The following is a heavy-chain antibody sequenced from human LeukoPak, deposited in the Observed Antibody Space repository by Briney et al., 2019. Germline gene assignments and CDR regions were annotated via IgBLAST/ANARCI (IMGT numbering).Heavy chain of an antibody. J-gene: IGHJ4*02. Sequence: PVGSLRLSCAASGFTFSSYSMNWVRQAPGKGLEWVSSISSSSSYIYYADSVKGRFTISRDNAKNSLYLQMNSLRAEDTAVYYCARDIIAAAGTLDYWGQGTLVTVSS. CDR1: GFTFSSYS. CDR3: ARDIIAAAGTLDY. CDR2: ISSSSSYI. V-gene: IGHV3-21*01. D-gene: IGHD6-13*01.